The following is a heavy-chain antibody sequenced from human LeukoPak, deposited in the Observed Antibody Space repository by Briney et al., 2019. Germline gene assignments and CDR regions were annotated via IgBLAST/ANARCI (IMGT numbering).Heavy chain of an antibody. D-gene: IGHD3-10*01. CDR1: GFTFSSYS. Sequence: GGSLRLSCAASGFTFSSYSMNWVRQAPGKGLEWVSAISGTGGTTYYADPVKGRFTISRDNSKNTLYLQMNSLRAEDTAVYYCAKRGIYYYGSGSYYNTLDYWGQGTLVTVSS. CDR2: ISGTGGTT. V-gene: IGHV3-23*01. CDR3: AKRGIYYYGSGSYYNTLDY. J-gene: IGHJ4*02.